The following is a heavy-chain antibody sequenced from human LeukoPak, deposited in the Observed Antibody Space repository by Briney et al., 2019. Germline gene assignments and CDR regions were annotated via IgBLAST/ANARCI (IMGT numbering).Heavy chain of an antibody. V-gene: IGHV4-39*07. CDR2: IYYSGNS. CDR3: ARVQAAHEAFDI. Sequence: SETLSLTCTVSGGSIRSNYYWGWIRQPPGKGLEWIGSIYYSGNSYYNPSLKSRVTMSIDTSKNQFSLKVNSVTAADTAVYYCARVQAAHEAFDIWGQGTMVTVSS. J-gene: IGHJ3*02. CDR1: GGSIRSNYY.